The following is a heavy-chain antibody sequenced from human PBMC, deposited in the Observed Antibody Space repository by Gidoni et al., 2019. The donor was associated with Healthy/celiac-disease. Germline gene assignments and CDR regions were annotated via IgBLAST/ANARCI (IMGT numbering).Heavy chain of an antibody. J-gene: IGHJ6*02. Sequence: EVQLVESGGGLVKPGGSLRPSCAASGFTFSHAWMNWVRQAPGKGLEWVGRIKSKTDGGTTDYAAPVKGRFTISRDDSKNTLYLQMNSLKTEDTAVYYCTVEGRGGIYYYYGMDVWGQGTTVTVSS. D-gene: IGHD3-10*01. CDR2: IKSKTDGGTT. V-gene: IGHV3-15*07. CDR3: TVEGRGGIYYYYGMDV. CDR1: GFTFSHAW.